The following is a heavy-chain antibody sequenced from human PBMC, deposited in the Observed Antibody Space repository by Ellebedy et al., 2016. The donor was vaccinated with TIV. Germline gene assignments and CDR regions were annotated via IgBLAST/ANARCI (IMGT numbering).Heavy chain of an antibody. V-gene: IGHV3-7*01. J-gene: IGHJ5*02. Sequence: GESLKISCAASGFSFRSYWMSWVRQAPGKGLEWVANIYQDGSDQYYADSVKGRFTISRDNANKSLFLQMNSLRVDETAVYYCARRGSYGDYAVQVNSWFDTWGRGTLVSVSS. D-gene: IGHD4-17*01. CDR2: IYQDGSDQ. CDR1: GFSFRSYW. CDR3: ARRGSYGDYAVQVNSWFDT.